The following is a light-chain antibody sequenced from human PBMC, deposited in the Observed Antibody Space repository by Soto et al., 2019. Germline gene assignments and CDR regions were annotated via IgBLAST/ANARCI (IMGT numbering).Light chain of an antibody. CDR2: KAS. CDR3: QQYDSYALT. CDR1: QSISSW. V-gene: IGKV1-5*03. J-gene: IGKJ4*01. Sequence: DIQMTQSPSTLSASVGDRVTITCRASQSISSWLAWYQQKPGKAPKLLIYKASTLESGVPSRSSGSGSATEFTLTLSSLQPDDSATYYCQQYDSYALTFGGGTKVEIK.